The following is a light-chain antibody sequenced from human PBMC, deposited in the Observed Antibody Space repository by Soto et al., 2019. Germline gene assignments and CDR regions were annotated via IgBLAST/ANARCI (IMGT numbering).Light chain of an antibody. J-gene: IGKJ4*01. CDR1: QVVIPNY. CDR3: QQYGSSPS. CDR2: DAS. Sequence: EIVLTQSPATLCLSPGERATLSCGASQVVIPNYVSWYQQKAGLAPRLLIYDASTRATGISGRFSGSGSGTDFTLTISRLEPEDFAVYYCQQYGSSPSFGGGTKVEIK. V-gene: IGKV3D-20*01.